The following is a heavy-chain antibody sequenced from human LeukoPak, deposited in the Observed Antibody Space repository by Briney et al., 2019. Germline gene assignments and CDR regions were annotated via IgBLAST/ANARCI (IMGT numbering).Heavy chain of an antibody. CDR3: ATLYGGYQQIQY. D-gene: IGHD5-12*01. CDR2: INHSRRT. CDR1: GGSISSGGYY. V-gene: IGHV4-39*07. Sequence: PSETLSLTCTVSGGSISSGGYYWRWIRQPPGKGLEWIGEINHSRRTHYNPSLKSRVTISVDTSQTQFSMKLSSVPAADTAVYYCATLYGGYQQIQYWAQGTLVPVPS. J-gene: IGHJ4*02.